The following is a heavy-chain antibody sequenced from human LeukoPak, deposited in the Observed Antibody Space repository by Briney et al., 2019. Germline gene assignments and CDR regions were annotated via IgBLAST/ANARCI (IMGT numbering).Heavy chain of an antibody. D-gene: IGHD6-13*01. CDR3: ARGPFIAAAGQNCFDP. CDR1: GYTFTSYG. CDR2: ISAYNGNT. J-gene: IGHJ5*02. V-gene: IGHV1-18*01. Sequence: GASVKVSCKASGYTFTSYGISWVRQAPGQGLEWMGWISAYNGNTNYAQKLQGRVTMTTDTSTSTAYMELRSLRSDDTAVYYCARGPFIAAAGQNCFDPWGQGTLVTVSS.